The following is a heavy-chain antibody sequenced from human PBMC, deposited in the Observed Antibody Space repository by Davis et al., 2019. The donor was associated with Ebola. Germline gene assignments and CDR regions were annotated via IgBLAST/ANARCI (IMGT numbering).Heavy chain of an antibody. V-gene: IGHV4-34*01. CDR3: ARVHCSSTSCYTGMGWFDP. J-gene: IGHJ5*02. CDR2: INHSGST. CDR1: GGSFSGYY. D-gene: IGHD2-2*02. Sequence: PSETLSHTCAVYGGSFSGYYWSWIRQPPGKGLEWIGEINHSGSTNYNPSLKSRVTISVDTSKNQFSLKLSSVTAADTAVYYCARVHCSSTSCYTGMGWFDPWGQGTLVTVSS.